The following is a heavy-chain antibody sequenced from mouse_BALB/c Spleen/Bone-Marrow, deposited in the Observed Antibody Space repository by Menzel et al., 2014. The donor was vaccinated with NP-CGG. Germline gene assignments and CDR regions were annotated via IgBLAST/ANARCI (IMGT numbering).Heavy chain of an antibody. V-gene: IGHV6-6*02. D-gene: IGHD1-1*01. CDR2: IRLKSNNFAT. Sequence: DVQLQESGGGLVQPGGSMKLSCVASGFTFSNYWMNWVRQSPEKGLEWVAEIRLKSNNFATHYAESVKGRFTISRDDSKSSVYLEMNNLRAEDTGIYYCTSLYYYGSRYFDDWGQGTTLTVSS. CDR1: GFTFSNYW. J-gene: IGHJ2*01. CDR3: TSLYYYGSRYFDD.